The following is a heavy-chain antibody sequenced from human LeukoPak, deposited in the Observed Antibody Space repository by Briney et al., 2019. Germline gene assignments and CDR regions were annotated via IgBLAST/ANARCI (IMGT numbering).Heavy chain of an antibody. CDR1: GYSFSSYG. J-gene: IGHJ5*02. V-gene: IGHV1-8*01. Sequence: APVKVSCKTSGYSFSSYGINWVRQPPGQGLEWMGWMNPNSGNTAYAQKFQGRITMTRDASIRTAYMELNSLRSEDTAVYYCVRLFVQEPSGWFDPWGQGTLVTVS. D-gene: IGHD3-10*01. CDR3: VRLFVQEPSGWFDP. CDR2: MNPNSGNT.